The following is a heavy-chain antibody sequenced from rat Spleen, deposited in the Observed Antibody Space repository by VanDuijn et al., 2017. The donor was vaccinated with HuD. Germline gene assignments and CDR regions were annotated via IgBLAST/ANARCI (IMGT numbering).Heavy chain of an antibody. CDR2: ISYDGSSS. J-gene: IGHJ1*01. Sequence: EVQLVESGGGLVQPGNSLKLSCVVSGFTFSDYAMAWVRQSPKKGLEWVATISYDGSSSYYRDSVKGRYTISRDNAKSTLFLQMDSLRSEDTATYYCARHELPGYNWYFDFWGPGTMVTVSS. D-gene: IGHD1-4*01. V-gene: IGHV5-7*01. CDR3: ARHELPGYNWYFDF. CDR1: GFTFSDYA.